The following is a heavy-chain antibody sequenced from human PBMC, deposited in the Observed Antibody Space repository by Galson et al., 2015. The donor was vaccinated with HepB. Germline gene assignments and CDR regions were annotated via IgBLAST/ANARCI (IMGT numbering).Heavy chain of an antibody. CDR3: ARVPHSSSLLGYYHYGMDV. D-gene: IGHD6-6*01. CDR2: ISYDGTNK. J-gene: IGHJ6*02. Sequence: SLRLSCAASGFTFSSYALHWVRQAPGKGLEWVAVISYDGTNKHYAESVKGRFTISRDNSKNTLYLQMNSPRGEDTAAYYCARVPHSSSLLGYYHYGMDVWGRGTTVTVSS. V-gene: IGHV3-30-3*01. CDR1: GFTFSSYA.